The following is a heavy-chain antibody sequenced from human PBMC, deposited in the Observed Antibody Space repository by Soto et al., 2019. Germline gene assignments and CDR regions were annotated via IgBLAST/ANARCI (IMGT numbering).Heavy chain of an antibody. Sequence: QVQLVESGGGVVQPGRSLRLSCAASGFTFSSYGMHWVRQAPGKGLEWVAVISYDGSNKYYADSVKGRFTISRDNSKNTLYLQMNSLRAEDTAVYYCAKDHSWDGPGSPDFDYWGQETLVTVSS. CDR2: ISYDGSNK. D-gene: IGHD3-10*01. CDR1: GFTFSSYG. V-gene: IGHV3-30*18. CDR3: AKDHSWDGPGSPDFDY. J-gene: IGHJ4*02.